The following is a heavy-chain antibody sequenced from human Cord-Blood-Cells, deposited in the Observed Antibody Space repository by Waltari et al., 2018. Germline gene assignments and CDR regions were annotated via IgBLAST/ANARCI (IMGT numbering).Heavy chain of an antibody. D-gene: IGHD3-22*01. CDR2: INPNSGGT. CDR1: GYTFTGYY. J-gene: IGHJ4*02. V-gene: IGHV1-2*02. Sequence: QVQLVQSGAEVKKPGASVKVSCKASGYTFTGYYMPWVRQAPGQGFEWMGWINPNSGGTNYAQKFQGRVTMTRDTSISTAYMELSRLRSDDTAVYYCARDDYYDSSGYAHDYWGQGTLVTVSS. CDR3: ARDDYYDSSGYAHDY.